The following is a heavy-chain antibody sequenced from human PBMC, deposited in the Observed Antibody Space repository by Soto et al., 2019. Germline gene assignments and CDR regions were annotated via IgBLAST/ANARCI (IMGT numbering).Heavy chain of an antibody. Sequence: SETLSLTCTVSGGSISSYCWSWIRQPAGKGLEWIGRIYTSGSTNYNPSLKSRVTISVDTSKNQFSLKLSSVTAADTAVYYCARDLGVVAASYYYYGMDVWGQGTTVTVSS. J-gene: IGHJ6*02. CDR3: ARDLGVVAASYYYYGMDV. CDR2: IYTSGST. V-gene: IGHV4-4*07. D-gene: IGHD2-15*01. CDR1: GGSISSYC.